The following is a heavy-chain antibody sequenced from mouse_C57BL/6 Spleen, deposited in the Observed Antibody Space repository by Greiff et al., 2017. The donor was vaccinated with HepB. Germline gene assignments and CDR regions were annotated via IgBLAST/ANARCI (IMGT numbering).Heavy chain of an antibody. J-gene: IGHJ2*01. CDR1: GFTFSDYG. V-gene: IGHV5-17*01. D-gene: IGHD1-1*01. CDR2: ISSGSSTI. Sequence: EVMLVESGGGLVKPGGSLKLSCAASGFTFSDYGMHWVRQAPEKGLEWVAYISSGSSTIYYADTVKGRFTISRDNAKNTLFLQMTSLRSEDTAMYYCARDYYGSSYYFDYWGQGTTLTVSS. CDR3: ARDYYGSSYYFDY.